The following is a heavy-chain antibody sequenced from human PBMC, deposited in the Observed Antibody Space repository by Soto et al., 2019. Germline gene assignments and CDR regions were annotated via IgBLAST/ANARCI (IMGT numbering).Heavy chain of an antibody. D-gene: IGHD4-17*01. V-gene: IGHV3-23*01. Sequence: EVQLLESGGGLVQPGWSLRLSCAASGFTFSSYAMSWVRQAPGKGLEWVSAISGSGGSTYYADSVKGRFTISRDNSKNTLYLQMNSLRAEDTAVYYCANDYGDSITYYFDYWGQGTLVTVSS. CDR1: GFTFSSYA. J-gene: IGHJ4*02. CDR3: ANDYGDSITYYFDY. CDR2: ISGSGGST.